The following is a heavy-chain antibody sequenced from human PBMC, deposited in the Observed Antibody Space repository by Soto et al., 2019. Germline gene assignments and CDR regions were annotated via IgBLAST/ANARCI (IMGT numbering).Heavy chain of an antibody. Sequence: QVQLVQSGAEVKKPGASVKVSCKTSGYAFTSYAIHWVRQAPGQGLEWLGWLNIGNGNTQYSPKLHDRVTLTRDTSASTAYIELSSLRSEDTASYGYESEPLCDGGCYGHWFDPWGQGTLVGVSS. J-gene: IGHJ5*02. V-gene: IGHV1-3*04. CDR2: LNIGNGNT. CDR3: ESEPLCDGGCYGHWFDP. CDR1: GYAFTSYA. D-gene: IGHD1-26*01.